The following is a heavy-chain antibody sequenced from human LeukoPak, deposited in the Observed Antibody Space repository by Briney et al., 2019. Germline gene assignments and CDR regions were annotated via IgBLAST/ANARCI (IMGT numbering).Heavy chain of an antibody. CDR3: ARDTCGRDCYGLFDP. CDR2: ISSSSSYI. Sequence: GGSLRLSCAASGFTFSSYSMNWVRQAPGKGLEWVSSISSSSSYIYYADSVKGRFTISRDNAKNSLYLQMNSLRAEDTAVYYCARDTCGRDCYGLFDPWGQGTLVTVSS. D-gene: IGHD2-21*02. J-gene: IGHJ5*02. CDR1: GFTFSSYS. V-gene: IGHV3-21*01.